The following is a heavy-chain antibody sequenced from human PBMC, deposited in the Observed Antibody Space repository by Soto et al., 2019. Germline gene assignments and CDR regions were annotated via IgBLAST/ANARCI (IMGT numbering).Heavy chain of an antibody. D-gene: IGHD1-26*01. Sequence: SETLSLTCTVSGDSISSSNWWSWVRQPPGKGLEWIGEIYHSGSTNYNPSLKSRVIISVDKSKNQFSLKLSSVTPADTAVYYCATARVVGVTAFEIWGQGTMVTV. CDR2: IYHSGST. CDR1: GDSISSSNW. V-gene: IGHV4-4*02. CDR3: ATARVVGVTAFEI. J-gene: IGHJ3*02.